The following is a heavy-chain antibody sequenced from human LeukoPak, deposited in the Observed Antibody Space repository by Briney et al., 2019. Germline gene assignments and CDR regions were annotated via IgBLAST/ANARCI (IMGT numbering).Heavy chain of an antibody. CDR3: ARRAIRYSNYYYYGMDV. CDR2: IYYSGST. CDR1: GGSISSYY. V-gene: IGHV4-59*08. J-gene: IGHJ6*02. Sequence: PSETLSLTCTVSGGSISSYYWSWIRQPPGKGLEWIGYIYYSGSTNYNPSLKSRVTISVDTSKNQFSLKLSSVTAADTAVYYCARRAIRYSNYYYYGMDVWGQGTTVTVSS. D-gene: IGHD4-11*01.